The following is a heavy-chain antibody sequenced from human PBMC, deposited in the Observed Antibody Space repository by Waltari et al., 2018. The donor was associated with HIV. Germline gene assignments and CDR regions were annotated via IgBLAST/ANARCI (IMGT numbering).Heavy chain of an antibody. CDR1: GFTFSSYA. J-gene: IGHJ6*02. V-gene: IGHV3-23*01. D-gene: IGHD6-19*01. Sequence: EVQLLESGGGLVQPGGSLRLSCAASGFTFSSYAMSWVRQAPGKGLEWVSAISGSGGSTYYADSVKGRFTISRDNSKNTLYLQMNSLRAEDTAVYYCAKGQVAGNYYYYGMDVWGQGTTVTVSS. CDR3: AKGQVAGNYYYYGMDV. CDR2: ISGSGGST.